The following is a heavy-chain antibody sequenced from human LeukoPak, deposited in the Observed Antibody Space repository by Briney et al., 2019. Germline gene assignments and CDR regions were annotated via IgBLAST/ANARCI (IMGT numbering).Heavy chain of an antibody. CDR1: GGSFTDYY. CDR3: ARNTCSGGSCYLPLYQYFMDV. Sequence: KPSETLSLTCAVYGGSFTDYYWSWIRQPPGKGLEWIGEINHSGSTNYNPSLKSRLTISVDTPKNQFSLRLSSVTAADTAVYYCARNTCSGGSCYLPLYQYFMDVWGKGTTVTVSS. D-gene: IGHD2-15*01. J-gene: IGHJ6*03. V-gene: IGHV4-34*01. CDR2: INHSGST.